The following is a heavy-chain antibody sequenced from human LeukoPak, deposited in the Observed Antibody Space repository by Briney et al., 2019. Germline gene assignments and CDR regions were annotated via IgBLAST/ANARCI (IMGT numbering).Heavy chain of an antibody. Sequence: GGSLILSCAASGFTFSGSPILWVRQASGKGLEWVGRIRSKADNYATAYAASVQGRCTISRDDSKNTAYLQLNSLKTEDTAVYYCSTTYYYDSSEGYWGQGTLVTVSS. J-gene: IGHJ4*02. CDR3: STTYYYDSSEGY. CDR2: IRSKADNYAT. D-gene: IGHD3-22*01. CDR1: GFTFSGSP. V-gene: IGHV3-73*01.